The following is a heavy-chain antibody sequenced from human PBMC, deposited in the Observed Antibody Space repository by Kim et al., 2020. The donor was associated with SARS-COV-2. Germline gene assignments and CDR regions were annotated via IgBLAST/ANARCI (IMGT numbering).Heavy chain of an antibody. V-gene: IGHV1-2*06. CDR1: GYTFTGYY. D-gene: IGHD2-8*01. Sequence: ASVKVSCKASGYTFTGYYMHWVRQAPGQGLEWMGRINPNSGGTNYAQKFQGRVTMTRDTSISTAYMELSRLRSDDTAVYYCARDLVYANNWFDPWGQGTLVTVSS. CDR2: INPNSGGT. J-gene: IGHJ5*02. CDR3: ARDLVYANNWFDP.